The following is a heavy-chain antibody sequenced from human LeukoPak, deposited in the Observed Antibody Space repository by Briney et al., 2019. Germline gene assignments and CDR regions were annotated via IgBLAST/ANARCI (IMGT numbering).Heavy chain of an antibody. CDR1: GYSFTSYW. J-gene: IGHJ3*02. Sequence: GESLKISCKGSGYSFTSYWIGWVRQMPGKGLEWMGIIYPGDSDTRYSPSFQGQVTISADKSISTAYLQWSSLKASDTAMYYCARQSYYDILTGQRGAFDIWGQGTMVTVSS. V-gene: IGHV5-51*01. D-gene: IGHD3-9*01. CDR2: IYPGDSDT. CDR3: ARQSYYDILTGQRGAFDI.